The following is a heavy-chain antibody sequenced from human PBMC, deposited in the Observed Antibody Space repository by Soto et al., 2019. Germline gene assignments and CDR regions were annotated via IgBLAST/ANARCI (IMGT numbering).Heavy chain of an antibody. V-gene: IGHV4-39*07. Sequence: PSETLSLTCTVSGGSISSSSYYWGWIRQPPGKGLEWIGSIFYSGSTYYNPSLKSRVPISVDTSKNHFSLRLSSVTAADTAVYYCARVEVVITRGALDYWGPGTLVTVSS. CDR2: IFYSGST. CDR3: ARVEVVITRGALDY. CDR1: GGSISSSSYY. J-gene: IGHJ4*02. D-gene: IGHD2-15*01.